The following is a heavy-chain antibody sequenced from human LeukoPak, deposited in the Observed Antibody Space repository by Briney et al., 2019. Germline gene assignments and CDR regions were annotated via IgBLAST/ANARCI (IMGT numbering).Heavy chain of an antibody. J-gene: IGHJ5*02. CDR2: IYYSGST. D-gene: IGHD1-26*01. CDR1: GGSISSYY. Sequence: SETLSLTCTVSGGSISSYYWSWIRQPPGKGLEWIGYIYYSGSTNYNPSLKSRVTISVDTSKNQFSLKLSSVTAADTAVYYCARVGHALPAAQIGWFDPWGQGTLVTVSS. V-gene: IGHV4-59*01. CDR3: ARVGHALPAAQIGWFDP.